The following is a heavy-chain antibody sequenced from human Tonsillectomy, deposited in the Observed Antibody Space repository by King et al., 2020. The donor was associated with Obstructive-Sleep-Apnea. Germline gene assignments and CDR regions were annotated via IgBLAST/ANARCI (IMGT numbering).Heavy chain of an antibody. Sequence: QLVQSGGGVVQPGRSLRLSCAASGFTFSSYGMHWVRQAPGKGLEWVTGLSYDGTNNYYADSVKGRFTISRDNSKNTLYLQMHSLRAEDTAMYYCAKEGGRGWYAPDGREVNGMDGWVQGTTGTGSS. D-gene: IGHD6-19*01. V-gene: IGHV3-30*18. CDR3: AKEGGRGWYAPDGREVNGMDG. CDR1: GFTFSSYG. CDR2: LSYDGTNN. J-gene: IGHJ6*02.